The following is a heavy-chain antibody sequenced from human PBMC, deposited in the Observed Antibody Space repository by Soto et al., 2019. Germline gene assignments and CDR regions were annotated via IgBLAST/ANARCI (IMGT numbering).Heavy chain of an antibody. CDR3: ARDSTVYYSGFHS. V-gene: IGHV1-69*08. Sequence: QVHLAQSGAEVKKPGSSVKVSCKTSGGTFSSYTISWVRQAPGQGLEWMGRVIPFLSIANYAQKFLGRVTIAADNSTSTAYMELSSLRSEDTAVYYCARDSTVYYSGFHSWGQGTLVTVSS. J-gene: IGHJ5*02. CDR1: GGTFSSYT. CDR2: VIPFLSIA. D-gene: IGHD5-12*01.